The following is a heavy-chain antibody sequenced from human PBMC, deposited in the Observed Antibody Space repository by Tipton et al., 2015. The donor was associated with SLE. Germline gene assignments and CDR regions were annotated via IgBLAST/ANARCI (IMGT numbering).Heavy chain of an antibody. CDR3: ARSPAPRWVSS. D-gene: IGHD4-23*01. V-gene: IGHV4-4*02. CDR2: IYHSGST. CDR1: GGSISRNNW. J-gene: IGHJ4*02. Sequence: SLRLSCAVFGGSISRNNWWSWVRQPPGKGLEWIGEIYHSGSTNYNPSLKSRVTISVDTSKNQFSLKLSSVTAADTAVYYCARSPAPRWVSSWGQGTLVTVSS.